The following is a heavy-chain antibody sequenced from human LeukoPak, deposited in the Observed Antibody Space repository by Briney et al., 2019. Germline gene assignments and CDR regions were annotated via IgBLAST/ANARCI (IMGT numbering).Heavy chain of an antibody. CDR2: IKFHGHET. CDR3: AKGHGQQLVPSYFDY. Sequence: GGSLRLSCVASGFNFNNYDLHWVRQAPGKGLEWVAFIKFHGHETFYADSVGGRFTSSRDNSRNTSYLQMNSLRSEDTAVYYCAKGHGQQLVPSYFDYWGQGTLVTVSS. CDR1: GFNFNNYD. J-gene: IGHJ4*02. V-gene: IGHV3-30*02. D-gene: IGHD6-13*01.